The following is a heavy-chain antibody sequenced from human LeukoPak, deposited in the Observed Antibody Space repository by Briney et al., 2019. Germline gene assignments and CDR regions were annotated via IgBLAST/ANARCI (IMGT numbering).Heavy chain of an antibody. D-gene: IGHD1-26*01. J-gene: IGHJ4*02. CDR1: GFTFSNYW. Sequence: GGSLRLSCAASGFTFSNYWMHWVRQAPGEALMWVSRIGSDGSITSYADSVKGRFTISRDNAKNTLYLQMNSLRAEDTAVYYCATTRFVGSALDYWGQGTLVTVSS. V-gene: IGHV3-74*01. CDR3: ATTRFVGSALDY. CDR2: IGSDGSIT.